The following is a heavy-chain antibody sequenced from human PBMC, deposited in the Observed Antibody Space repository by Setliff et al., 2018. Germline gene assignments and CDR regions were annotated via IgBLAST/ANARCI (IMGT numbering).Heavy chain of an antibody. CDR1: GYTLTELS. V-gene: IGHV5-51*01. CDR2: IYPGDSDT. CDR3: ASSSGSSSNDAFDI. Sequence: KVSCKVSGYTLTELSRHWVRQMPGKGLEWMGIIYPGDSDTRYSPSFQGQVTISADKSISTAYLQWSSLKASDTAMYYCASSSGSSSNDAFDIWGQGTTVTVSS. D-gene: IGHD1-26*01. J-gene: IGHJ3*02.